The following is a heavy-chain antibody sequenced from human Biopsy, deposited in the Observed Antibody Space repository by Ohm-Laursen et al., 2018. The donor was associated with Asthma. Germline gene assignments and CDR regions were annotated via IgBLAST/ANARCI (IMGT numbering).Heavy chain of an antibody. CDR3: AKDVFPGWELRRGPDY. CDR2: ISFDGSNK. J-gene: IGHJ4*02. V-gene: IGHV3-30*18. D-gene: IGHD1-26*01. CDR1: GFTFSNYG. Sequence: SLRLSCSASGFTFSNYGMRGVRQAPGKGLDWVAVISFDGSNKNYTDSVKGRFTISRDNSRNTLHLQMNSLRAEDTAVYYCAKDVFPGWELRRGPDYWGQGTLVTVSS.